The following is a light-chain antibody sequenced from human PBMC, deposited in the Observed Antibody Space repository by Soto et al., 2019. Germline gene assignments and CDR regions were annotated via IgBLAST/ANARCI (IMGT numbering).Light chain of an antibody. Sequence: QSVLTQPASVSGSLGQSITISCTGTTGDIAGYNYISWYQQLPGKAPKLMIYQVTIRPSGISNRFSGSKSGNTASLTISGLQAEDEADYYCTSYTSSGTYVFGTGTKVTVL. CDR3: TSYTSSGTYV. CDR1: TGDIAGYNY. CDR2: QVT. J-gene: IGLJ1*01. V-gene: IGLV2-14*01.